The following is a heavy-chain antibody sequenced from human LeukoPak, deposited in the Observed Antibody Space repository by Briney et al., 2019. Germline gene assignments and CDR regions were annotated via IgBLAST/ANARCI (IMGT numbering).Heavy chain of an antibody. D-gene: IGHD2-15*01. Sequence: GASVNVSCKASGGTFSSYAISRVRQAPGQGLEWMGGIIPIFGTANYAQKFQGRVTITADESTSTAYMELSSLRSEDTAVYYCARCSGGSCYSLYYYGMDVWGQGTTVTVSS. CDR3: ARCSGGSCYSLYYYGMDV. V-gene: IGHV1-69*13. CDR2: IIPIFGTA. J-gene: IGHJ6*02. CDR1: GGTFSSYA.